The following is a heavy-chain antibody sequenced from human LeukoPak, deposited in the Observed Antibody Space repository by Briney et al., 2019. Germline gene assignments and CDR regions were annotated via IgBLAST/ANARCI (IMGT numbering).Heavy chain of an antibody. V-gene: IGHV3-23*01. CDR2: ISGSGGST. CDR1: GFTFSSYA. Sequence: SGGSLRLSCAASGFTFSSYAMSCVRQTPGKGLEWVSAISGSGGSTYYADSVKGRFTISRDNSKNTLYLQMNSLRAEDTAVYYCAKDWYYYGLGSYYNGPLDYWGQGTLVTVSS. D-gene: IGHD3-10*01. J-gene: IGHJ4*02. CDR3: AKDWYYYGLGSYYNGPLDY.